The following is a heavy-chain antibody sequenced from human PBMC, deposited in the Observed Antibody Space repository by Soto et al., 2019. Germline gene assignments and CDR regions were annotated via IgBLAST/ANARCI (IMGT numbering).Heavy chain of an antibody. CDR2: INPSGGST. CDR1: GYTFTSYY. J-gene: IGHJ5*02. CDR3: AREGPRGRYCSGGSCYRGKWFDP. D-gene: IGHD2-15*01. Sequence: ASVKVSCKASGYTFTSYYMHWVRQAPGQGLEWMGIINPSGGSTSYAQKFQGRVTMTRDTSTSTVYMELSSLRSEDTAVYYCAREGPRGRYCSGGSCYRGKWFDPWGQGTLVTVSS. V-gene: IGHV1-46*01.